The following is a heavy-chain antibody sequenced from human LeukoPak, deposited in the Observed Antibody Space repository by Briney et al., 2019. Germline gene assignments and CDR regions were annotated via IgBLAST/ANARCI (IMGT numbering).Heavy chain of an antibody. Sequence: ASVRASSTASGGTFSSYATSWVRQAPREGLERRGGIFPIFGTANYAQKCQGRVTITTGESTSTAYMELSSLRSEDTAVYDCARSVLLDSGAKRGSFDYWGQGTLVTVSS. CDR3: ARSVLLDSGAKRGSFDY. CDR2: IFPIFGTA. V-gene: IGHV1-69*05. D-gene: IGHD3/OR15-3a*01. CDR1: GGTFSSYA. J-gene: IGHJ4*02.